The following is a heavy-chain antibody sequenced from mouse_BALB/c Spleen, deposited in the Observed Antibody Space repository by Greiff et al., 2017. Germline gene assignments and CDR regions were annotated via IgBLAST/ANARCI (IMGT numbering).Heavy chain of an antibody. J-gene: IGHJ4*01. V-gene: IGHV2-4-1*01. CDR2: IWSGGST. CDR1: GFSLTSYG. D-gene: IGHD2-4*01. CDR3: ARNLYYEYYAMDY. Sequence: VMLVESGPGLVQPSQSLSITCTVSGFSLTSYGVHWVRQSPGKGLEWLGVIWSGGSTDYNAAFISRLSISQDNSKSQVFFKMNSMQADDTAIYYCARNLYYEYYAMDYWGQGTSVTVSS.